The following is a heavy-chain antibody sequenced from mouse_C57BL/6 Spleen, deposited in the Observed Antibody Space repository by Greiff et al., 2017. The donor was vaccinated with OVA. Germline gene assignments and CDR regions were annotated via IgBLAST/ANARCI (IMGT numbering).Heavy chain of an antibody. CDR2: IHPSDSDT. D-gene: IGHD2-2*01. CDR1: GYTFTSYW. Sequence: QVHVKQPGAELVKPGASVKVSCKASGYTFTSYWMHWVKQRPGQGLEWIGRIHPSDSDTNYNQKFKGKATLTVDKSSSTAYMQLSSLTSEDSAVYYCAIYGDGYDVAYWGQGTLVTVSA. CDR3: AIYGDGYDVAY. J-gene: IGHJ3*01. V-gene: IGHV1-74*01.